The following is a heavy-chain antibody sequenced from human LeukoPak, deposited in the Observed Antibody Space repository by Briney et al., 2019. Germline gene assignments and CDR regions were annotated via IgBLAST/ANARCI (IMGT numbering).Heavy chain of an antibody. Sequence: GRSLRLSCAASGFTFDDYAMHWVRQAPGKGLEWVSGISWNSGSIGYADSVKGRFTISRDNAKNSLYLQMNSLRAEDTAVYYCATHSRVRLWSIDYWGQGTLVTVSS. CDR3: ATHSRVRLWSIDY. D-gene: IGHD3-10*01. V-gene: IGHV3-9*01. J-gene: IGHJ4*02. CDR1: GFTFDDYA. CDR2: ISWNSGSI.